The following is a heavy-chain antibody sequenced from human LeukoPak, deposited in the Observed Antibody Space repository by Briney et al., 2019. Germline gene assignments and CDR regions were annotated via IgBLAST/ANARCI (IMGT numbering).Heavy chain of an antibody. J-gene: IGHJ4*02. CDR1: GFTFSSYS. Sequence: GGSLRLSCAASGFTFSSYSMNWVRQAPGKGLEWVAVIWYDGSNKYYADSVKGRFTISRDNSKNTLYLQMNSLRAEDTAVYYCASGGDYYDSSGYYYFYWGQGTLVTVSS. V-gene: IGHV3-33*08. CDR2: IWYDGSNK. D-gene: IGHD3-22*01. CDR3: ASGGDYYDSSGYYYFY.